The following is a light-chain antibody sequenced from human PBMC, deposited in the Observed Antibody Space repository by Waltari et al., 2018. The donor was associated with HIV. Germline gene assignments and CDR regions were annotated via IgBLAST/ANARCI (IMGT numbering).Light chain of an antibody. CDR3: TTYTAKDSLL. CDR1: RYEFDLPLF. Sequence: SALTQPAPVSGSPRQPVTLPCPASRYEFDLPLFLSWYQQHPAQAPHLIIFVVNSRPSGIPSRCSASKSSDTASMTIAGLQSGDEADYYCTTYTAKDSLLIGSGTKLTVL. V-gene: IGLV2-14*01. J-gene: IGLJ2*01. CDR2: VVN.